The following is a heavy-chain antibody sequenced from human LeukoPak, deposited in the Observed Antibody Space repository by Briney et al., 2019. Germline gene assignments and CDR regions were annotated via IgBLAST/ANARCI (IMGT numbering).Heavy chain of an antibody. V-gene: IGHV4-39*02. D-gene: IGHD3-10*01. J-gene: IGHJ5*02. CDR2: ISYTGST. CDR1: GGSISTTTYY. Sequence: SETLSLTCTVSGGSISTTTYYWGWLRQPPGRGLEWLGSISYTGSTYYNPSLKIRVTTSVDTSKNQFSLRLSSVTAADTAVYYCARESRRVTMVRGVIGAFDPWGQGTLVTVSS. CDR3: ARESRRVTMVRGVIGAFDP.